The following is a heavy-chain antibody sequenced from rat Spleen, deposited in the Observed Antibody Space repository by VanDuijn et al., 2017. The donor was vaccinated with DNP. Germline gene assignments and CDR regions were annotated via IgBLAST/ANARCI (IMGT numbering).Heavy chain of an antibody. Sequence: EVQLVESGGGLVQPGRSLKLSCVASGFTFRDYNMAWVRQAPAKGLEWVATISYDGDTTYYRDSVKGRFSLSRDNAKSTLYLQVNSLRSEDTATYYCTSNPHIRTAAPFDYWGQGVMVTVSS. D-gene: IGHD3-8*01. V-gene: IGHV5-29*01. CDR3: TSNPHIRTAAPFDY. CDR2: ISYDGDTT. CDR1: GFTFRDYN. J-gene: IGHJ2*01.